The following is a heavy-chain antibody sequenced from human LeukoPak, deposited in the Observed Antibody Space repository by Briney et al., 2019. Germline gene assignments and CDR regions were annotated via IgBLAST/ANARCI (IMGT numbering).Heavy chain of an antibody. Sequence: SETLSLTCAVSGYSISSGYYWSWIRQPPGKGLEWIGEINHSGSTNYNPSLKSRVTISVDTSKNQFSLKLSSVTAADTAVYYCARDRAARQSGWPRLGYWGQGTLVTVSS. V-gene: IGHV4-34*01. CDR1: GYSISSGYY. CDR2: INHSGST. J-gene: IGHJ4*02. CDR3: ARDRAARQSGWPRLGY. D-gene: IGHD6-6*01.